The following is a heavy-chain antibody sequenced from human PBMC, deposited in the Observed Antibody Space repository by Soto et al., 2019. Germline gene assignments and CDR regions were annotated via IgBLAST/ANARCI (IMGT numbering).Heavy chain of an antibody. Sequence: QVQLQQWGAGLLKPSETLSLTCAVYGGSFSGYYWSWIRQPPGKGLGWIGEINHSGSTNYNPSIKSRVTISVDTSKNQFSLKLSSVTAADTAVYYCARDIVVVTASPFGYYYYGMDVWGQGTTVTVSS. V-gene: IGHV4-34*01. D-gene: IGHD2-21*02. CDR2: INHSGST. J-gene: IGHJ6*02. CDR3: ARDIVVVTASPFGYYYYGMDV. CDR1: GGSFSGYY.